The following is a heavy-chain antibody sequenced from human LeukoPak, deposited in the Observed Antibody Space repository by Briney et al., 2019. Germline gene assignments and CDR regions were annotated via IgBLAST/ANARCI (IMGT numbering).Heavy chain of an antibody. CDR1: GYTFTSYY. CDR2: INPNSGGT. J-gene: IGHJ5*02. Sequence: ASVKVSCKASGYTFTSYYMHWVRQAPGQGLEWMGWINPNSGGTNYAQKFQGRVTMTRDTSISTAYMELSRLRSDDTAVYYCARDYGDTYNWFDPWGQGTLVTVSS. V-gene: IGHV1-2*02. CDR3: ARDYGDTYNWFDP. D-gene: IGHD4-17*01.